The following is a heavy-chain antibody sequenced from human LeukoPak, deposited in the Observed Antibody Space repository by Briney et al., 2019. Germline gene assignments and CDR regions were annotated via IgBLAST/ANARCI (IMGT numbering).Heavy chain of an antibody. CDR3: ARLPYNSAEYFQH. D-gene: IGHD1-14*01. Sequence: ASVKVSCKASGYTFTGYYMHWVRQAPGQGLEWMGWINPNSGGTNYAQKFQGRVTMTRATSISTAYMELSRLRSDDTAVYYCARLPYNSAEYFQHWGQGTLVTVSS. V-gene: IGHV1-2*02. J-gene: IGHJ1*01. CDR1: GYTFTGYY. CDR2: INPNSGGT.